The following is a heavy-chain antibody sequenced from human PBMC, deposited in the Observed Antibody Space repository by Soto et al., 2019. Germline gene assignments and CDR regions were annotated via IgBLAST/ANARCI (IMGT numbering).Heavy chain of an antibody. CDR1: GYSFTSYW. CDR3: ARQGGMTTVVTPRWVLGY. CDR2: IYPGDSDT. V-gene: IGHV5-51*01. Sequence: GESLKISCKGSGYSFTSYWIGWVRQMPGKGLEWMGIIYPGDSDTRYSPSFQGQVTISADKSISTAYLQWSSLKASDTAMYYCARQGGMTTVVTPRWVLGYWGQGTLVTVS. D-gene: IGHD4-17*01. J-gene: IGHJ4*02.